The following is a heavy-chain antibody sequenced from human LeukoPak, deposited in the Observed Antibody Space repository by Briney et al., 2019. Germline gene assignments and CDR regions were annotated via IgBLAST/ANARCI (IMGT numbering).Heavy chain of an antibody. CDR1: GYTFTNFG. V-gene: IGHV1-18*01. Sequence: EASLTVSCKASGYTFTNFGITWVRQAPGQGLEWMGWISPYNGNTKYAQDLQGRVSMASDTSTSTAYMELRSLRSDDTAVYYCARLSAAAANDAFDIWGQGTMVAVSS. J-gene: IGHJ3*02. CDR2: ISPYNGNT. CDR3: ARLSAAAANDAFDI. D-gene: IGHD6-13*01.